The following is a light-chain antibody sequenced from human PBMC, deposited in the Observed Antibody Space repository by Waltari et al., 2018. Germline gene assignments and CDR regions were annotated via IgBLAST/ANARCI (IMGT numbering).Light chain of an antibody. CDR1: DIGSQT. CDR3: QVWDSSNDHPVV. Sequence: SYVLIQPPSVSVAPGKTARVICGGNDIGSQTVHWYQQKPGQAPVVVISYDSDRPSGIPERFAGSNSGDTATLTIRRVEAGDEADYYCQVWDSSNDHPVVFGGGTKLTVL. V-gene: IGLV3-21*04. CDR2: YDS. J-gene: IGLJ2*01.